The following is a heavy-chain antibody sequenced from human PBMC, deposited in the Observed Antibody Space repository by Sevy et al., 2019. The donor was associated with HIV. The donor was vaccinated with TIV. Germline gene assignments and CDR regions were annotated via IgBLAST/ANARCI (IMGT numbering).Heavy chain of an antibody. CDR1: GGSISSHY. D-gene: IGHD3-3*01. CDR2: IDTSGGT. CDR3: ARYNFWSGHYDYFDY. J-gene: IGHJ4*02. V-gene: IGHV4-4*07. Sequence: SETLSLTCSVSGGSISSHYWSWIRQPAGEGLECIGRIDTSGGTNYNLSLKTRVTMSIDTSKNQFSLRLRSVTAADTAVYYCARYNFWSGHYDYFDYWGPGALVTVSS.